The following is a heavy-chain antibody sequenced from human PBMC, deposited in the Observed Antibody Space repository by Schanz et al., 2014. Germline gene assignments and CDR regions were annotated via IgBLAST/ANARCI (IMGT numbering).Heavy chain of an antibody. CDR3: AKDPSHGDYDYYFDY. CDR1: EFTFSSYK. J-gene: IGHJ4*02. D-gene: IGHD3-22*01. Sequence: GGSLRLSCEASEFTFSSYKMNWVRQAPGKGLEWVSSISSSGSYIHYADSVKGRFTISRDNSKNTLYLQMNSLRAEDTAVYYCAKDPSHGDYDYYFDYWGQGTLVTVSS. CDR2: ISSSGSYI. V-gene: IGHV3-21*04.